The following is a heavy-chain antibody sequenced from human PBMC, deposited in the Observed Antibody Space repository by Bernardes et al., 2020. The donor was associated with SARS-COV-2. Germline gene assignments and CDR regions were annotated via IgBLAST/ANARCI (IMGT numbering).Heavy chain of an antibody. Sequence: SETLSLTCTVSGGSISSYYWSWIRQPPGKGLEWIGYIYYSGSTNYNPSLKSRVTISVDTSKNQFSLKLSSVTAADTAVYYCARGSQYSSSWYTHGWFDPWGQGTLVTVSS. CDR1: GGSISSYY. J-gene: IGHJ5*02. V-gene: IGHV4-59*01. D-gene: IGHD6-13*01. CDR3: ARGSQYSSSWYTHGWFDP. CDR2: IYYSGST.